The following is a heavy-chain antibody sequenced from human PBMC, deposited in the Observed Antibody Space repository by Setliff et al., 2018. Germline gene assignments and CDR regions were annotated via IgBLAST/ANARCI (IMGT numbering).Heavy chain of an antibody. CDR3: ARDSAYSSRTSGMDV. V-gene: IGHV3-9*03. Sequence: GGSLRLSCAASGFSFDDYAMHWVRQAPGKGLEWVSGISWNSDTIGYEDSVKGRFTISRDNAKKSLYLQMNSLRAEDMALYYCARDSAYSSRTSGMDVWGQGTTVTVSS. D-gene: IGHD6-13*01. J-gene: IGHJ6*02. CDR1: GFSFDDYA. CDR2: ISWNSDTI.